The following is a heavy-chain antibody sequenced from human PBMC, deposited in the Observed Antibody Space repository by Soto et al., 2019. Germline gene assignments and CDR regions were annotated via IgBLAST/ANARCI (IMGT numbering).Heavy chain of an antibody. Sequence: QMQLQESGPGLVKPSETLSLTCIVSGGSISNYYWSWIRQPPGKGLEWIGYIYYSGSTNYNPSLTSRVNISVDTSKNQFSLKLSSVTAADMAVYYCARHRYSYGVYYFDFCGQGTLVTVSS. D-gene: IGHD5-18*01. CDR1: GGSISNYY. CDR3: ARHRYSYGVYYFDF. CDR2: IYYSGST. V-gene: IGHV4-59*08. J-gene: IGHJ4*02.